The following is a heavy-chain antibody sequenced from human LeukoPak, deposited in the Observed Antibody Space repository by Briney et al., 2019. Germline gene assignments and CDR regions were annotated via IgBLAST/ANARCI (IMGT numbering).Heavy chain of an antibody. V-gene: IGHV4-59*08. CDR3: ARSTSGGYYYALDY. CDR1: GGSISSYY. J-gene: IGHJ4*02. CDR2: IHYSGST. D-gene: IGHD3-22*01. Sequence: SETLSLTCTVPGGSISSYYWSWIRQPPGKGLEWIGYIHYSGSTNSKPSLKSRVTISVDTSKNQLSLKLSSVTAADTAVYYCARSTSGGYYYALDYWGQGTLVTVSS.